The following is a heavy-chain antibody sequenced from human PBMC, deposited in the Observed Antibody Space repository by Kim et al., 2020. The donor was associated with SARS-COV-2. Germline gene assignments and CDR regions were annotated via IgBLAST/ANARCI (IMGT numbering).Heavy chain of an antibody. D-gene: IGHD6-19*01. Sequence: GGSLRLSCAASGFTFSSYGMHWVRQAPGKGLEWVAVISYDGSNKYYADSVKGRFTISRDNSKNTLYLQMNSLRAEDTAVYYCARGPGWQWLERGGYNWFDPWGQGTLVTVSS. J-gene: IGHJ5*02. CDR2: ISYDGSNK. V-gene: IGHV3-33*05. CDR1: GFTFSSYG. CDR3: ARGPGWQWLERGGYNWFDP.